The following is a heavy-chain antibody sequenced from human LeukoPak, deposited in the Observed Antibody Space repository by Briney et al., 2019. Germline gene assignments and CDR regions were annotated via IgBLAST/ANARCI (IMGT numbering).Heavy chain of an antibody. CDR1: GGSFSGYY. CDR2: INHSGST. CDR3: AREVSGSGWYLYY. J-gene: IGHJ4*02. D-gene: IGHD6-19*01. V-gene: IGHV4-34*01. Sequence: SETLSLTCAVYGGSFSGYYWSWIRQPPGKGLEWIGEINHSGSTNYNPSLKSRVTISVDTSKNQFSLKLSSVTAADTAVYYCAREVSGSGWYLYYWGQGNLVTVSS.